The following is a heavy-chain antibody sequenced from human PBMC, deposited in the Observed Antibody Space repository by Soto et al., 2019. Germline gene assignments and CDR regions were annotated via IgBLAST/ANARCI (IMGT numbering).Heavy chain of an antibody. J-gene: IGHJ6*02. CDR3: ARHLGSPGYYSGMDV. CDR1: GYTFTNYW. CDR2: IYPGDSNT. V-gene: IGHV5-51*01. Sequence: PGESLKISCKGSGYTFTNYWIDWVRQMPGKGLEWIGIIYPGDSNTKYSPSFQGQVTISADKSTSTAFLQWSTLKASDTAMYYCARHLGSPGYYSGMDVWGQGTTVTVSS. D-gene: IGHD6-13*01.